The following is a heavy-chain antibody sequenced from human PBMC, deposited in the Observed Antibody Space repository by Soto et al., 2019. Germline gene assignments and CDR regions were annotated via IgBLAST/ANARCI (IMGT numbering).Heavy chain of an antibody. CDR2: IWYDGSNK. V-gene: IGHV3-33*01. Sequence: GGSLRLSCAASGFTFSSYGMHWVRQAPGKGLEWVAVIWYDGSNKYYADSVKGRFTISRDNSKNTLYLQMNSLRAEDSAVYYCARASITMVRRVIDYWGQGTLVTVSS. D-gene: IGHD3-10*01. CDR3: ARASITMVRRVIDY. J-gene: IGHJ4*02. CDR1: GFTFSSYG.